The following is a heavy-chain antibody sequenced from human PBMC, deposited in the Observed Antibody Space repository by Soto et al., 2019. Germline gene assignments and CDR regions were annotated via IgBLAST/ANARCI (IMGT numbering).Heavy chain of an antibody. CDR2: IYYSGST. J-gene: IGHJ6*02. Sequence: QVQLQESGPGLVKPSQTLSLTCTVSGGSISSGGYYWSWIRQHPGKGLEWIGYIYYSGSTYYNPSLEGRVTISVDTSKNQFSLKLSSVTAAETAVYYCARDADYDFWSGHRDHYGMDVWGQGTTVTVSS. V-gene: IGHV4-31*03. CDR1: GGSISSGGYY. D-gene: IGHD3-3*01. CDR3: ARDADYDFWSGHRDHYGMDV.